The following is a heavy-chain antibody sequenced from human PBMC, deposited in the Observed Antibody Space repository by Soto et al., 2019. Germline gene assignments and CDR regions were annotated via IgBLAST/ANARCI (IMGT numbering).Heavy chain of an antibody. CDR2: INPSGDSI. CDR3: ARSYYDYVWGSYRSAHFDY. Sequence: VASVKVSCKASGYTFTSYYMHWVRQAPGQGLEWMGIINPSGDSISYAQKFQGRVTMTRDTSTSTVYMELSSLRSEDTAVYYCARSYYDYVWGSYRSAHFDYWGQGTLVTVSS. J-gene: IGHJ4*02. V-gene: IGHV1-46*01. D-gene: IGHD3-16*02. CDR1: GYTFTSYY.